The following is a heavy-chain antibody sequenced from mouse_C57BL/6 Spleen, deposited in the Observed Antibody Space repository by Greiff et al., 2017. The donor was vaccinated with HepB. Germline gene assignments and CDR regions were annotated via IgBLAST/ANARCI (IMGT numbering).Heavy chain of an antibody. D-gene: IGHD4-1*01. Sequence: QVQLQQSGPELVKPGASVKISCKASGYAFSSSWMNWVKQRPGQGLEWIGRIYPGDGDTNYNGKFKGKATLNADKASSTAYMHLSSLTSEDSAVYSCASGANCDYFDYWGQGTTLTVSS. CDR2: IYPGDGDT. J-gene: IGHJ2*01. CDR1: GYAFSSSW. V-gene: IGHV1-82*01. CDR3: ASGANCDYFDY.